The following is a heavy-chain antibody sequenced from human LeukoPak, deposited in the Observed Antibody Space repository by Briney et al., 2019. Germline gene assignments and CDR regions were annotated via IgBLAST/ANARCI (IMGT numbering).Heavy chain of an antibody. CDR3: ARKLRLGGNWFDP. Sequence: SVKVSCKTSGGTFTSYAITWVRQAPGQGLEWMGKIIPISGTTNYAQKFQGRVTFTADKSTSTAYMELSSLRSEDTALYYCARKLRLGGNWFDPWGQGTLVTVSS. CDR2: IIPISGTT. V-gene: IGHV1-69*06. J-gene: IGHJ5*02. D-gene: IGHD1-26*01. CDR1: GGTFTSYA.